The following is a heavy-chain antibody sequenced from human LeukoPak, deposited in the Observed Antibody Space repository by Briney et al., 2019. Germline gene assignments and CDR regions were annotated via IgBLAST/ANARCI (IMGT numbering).Heavy chain of an antibody. D-gene: IGHD2-15*01. CDR2: VTISGDTT. V-gene: IGHV3-23*01. CDR1: GLIFNNYG. Sequence: GGTLRLSCGGSGLIFNNYGMNWVRQAPGKGLEWVSSVTISGDTTYYADSVKGRFTISRDNSKNTVFLVMSSLRAEDTAVYYCARGRGRNPSGYYYYMDVWGKGTTVTISS. J-gene: IGHJ6*03. CDR3: ARGRGRNPSGYYYYMDV.